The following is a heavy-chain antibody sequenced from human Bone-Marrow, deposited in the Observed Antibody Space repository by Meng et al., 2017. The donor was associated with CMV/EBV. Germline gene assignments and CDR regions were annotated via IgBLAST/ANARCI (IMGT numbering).Heavy chain of an antibody. Sequence: ASVTVSCKASGYTFTSYGISWVRQAPGQGLEWMGWISAYKGNTNYAQKLQGRVTMTTDTSTSTAYMELRSLRSDDPAVYYCARKTCSTSCYTEWFDPWGQGTLVTVSS. J-gene: IGHJ5*02. CDR3: ARKTCSTSCYTEWFDP. CDR2: ISAYKGNT. CDR1: GYTFTSYG. D-gene: IGHD2-2*02. V-gene: IGHV1-18*01.